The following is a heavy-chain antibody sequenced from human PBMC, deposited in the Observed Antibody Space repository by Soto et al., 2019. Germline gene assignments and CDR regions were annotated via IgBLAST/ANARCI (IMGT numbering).Heavy chain of an antibody. D-gene: IGHD3-16*01. Sequence: QVQLVQSGDEVKKPGASVKVSCKASGYIFGNYGIAWVRQAPGQVLELMGWISPYTGNTHSATKVQCRLTMTTDTSTSTAYMDLGSLTSDDTAVYYCVMVDNYVTPTPQDVWGQGTTVTVSS. CDR1: GYIFGNYG. J-gene: IGHJ6*02. CDR3: VMVDNYVTPTPQDV. CDR2: ISPYTGNT. V-gene: IGHV1-18*01.